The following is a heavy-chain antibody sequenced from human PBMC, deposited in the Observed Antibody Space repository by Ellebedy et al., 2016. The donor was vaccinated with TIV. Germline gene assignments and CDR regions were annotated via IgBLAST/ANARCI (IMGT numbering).Heavy chain of an antibody. J-gene: IGHJ5*02. V-gene: IGHV4-59*08. CDR2: IYYSGST. CDR1: GGSLSSYY. Sequence: MPSETLSLTCAVSGGSLSSYYWLWIRQPPGKGLEWIGYIYYSGSTNYNPSLKSRVTISVDTSKNQFSLKLSSVTAADTAVYYCARGSVPAASSWFDPWGQGTLVTVSS. CDR3: ARGSVPAASSWFDP. D-gene: IGHD2-2*01.